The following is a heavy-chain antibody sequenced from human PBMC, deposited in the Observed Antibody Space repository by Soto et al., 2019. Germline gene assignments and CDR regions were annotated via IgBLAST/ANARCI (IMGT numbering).Heavy chain of an antibody. V-gene: IGHV3-74*01. CDR1: GVTFSSYW. CDR3: ARASGYSSGWYVLGPWSDIGLWFDP. Sequence: GGSLRLSCAASGVTFSSYWMHWVRQAPGKGLVWVSRINSDGSSTSYADSVKGRFTISRDNAKNTLYLQMNSLRAEDTAVYYCARASGYSSGWYVLGPWSDIGLWFDPWGQGTLVTVSS. D-gene: IGHD6-19*01. J-gene: IGHJ5*02. CDR2: INSDGSST.